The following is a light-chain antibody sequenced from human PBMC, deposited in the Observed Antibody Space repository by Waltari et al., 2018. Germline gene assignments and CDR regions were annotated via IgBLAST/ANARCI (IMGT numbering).Light chain of an antibody. CDR1: QGISNH. CDR2: GAS. CDR3: QQYTDYPFT. Sequence: DIQMTQSPSSLSASVGDRSPIPCRASQGISNHLAWFQQKPGKAPKSLIYGASSLQSGVSSKFSGSGSGTDFTLTINSLQSEDFATYYCQQYTDYPFTFGPGTKVDIK. V-gene: IGKV1-16*02. J-gene: IGKJ3*01.